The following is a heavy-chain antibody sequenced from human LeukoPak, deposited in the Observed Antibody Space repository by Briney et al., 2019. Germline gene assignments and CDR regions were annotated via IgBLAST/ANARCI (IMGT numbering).Heavy chain of an antibody. J-gene: IGHJ4*02. D-gene: IGHD6-13*01. CDR1: GFIFDGYG. Sequence: GGSLRLSCAASGFIFDGYGMSWVRQAPGKGLEWVAFIRYDGSNKYYADSVKGQFTISRDNSKNTLYLQMNSLRAEDTAVYYCAKESIAAADIFDYWGQGTLVTVSS. CDR2: IRYDGSNK. CDR3: AKESIAAADIFDY. V-gene: IGHV3-30*02.